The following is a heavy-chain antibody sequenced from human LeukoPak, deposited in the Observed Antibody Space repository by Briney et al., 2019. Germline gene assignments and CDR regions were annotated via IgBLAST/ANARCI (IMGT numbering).Heavy chain of an antibody. CDR1: GFPFSSYA. V-gene: IGHV3-7*01. J-gene: IGHJ4*02. CDR3: ARGLFGDY. Sequence: GGSLRLSCAASGFPFSSYAMSGVRQAPGKGLEWVANIKQDGSEKYYVDSVKGRFTISRDNAKNSLYLQMNSLRAEDTAVYYCARGLFGDYWGQGTLVTVSS. D-gene: IGHD3-10*02. CDR2: IKQDGSEK.